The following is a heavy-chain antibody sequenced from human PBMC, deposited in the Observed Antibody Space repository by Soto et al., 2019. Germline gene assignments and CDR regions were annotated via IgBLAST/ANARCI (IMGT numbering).Heavy chain of an antibody. J-gene: IGHJ4*02. CDR2: ISGSGSST. CDR1: GFTFSSYT. CDR3: AKAWGIDY. V-gene: IGHV3-23*01. D-gene: IGHD7-27*01. Sequence: GGSMRLSCAASGFTFSSYTMSWVRQAPGKGLEWVSTISGSGSSTYSADSVKGRFTISRDNSKNTLYLQMNSLRVEDTAIYYCAKAWGIDYWGQGTLVTVSS.